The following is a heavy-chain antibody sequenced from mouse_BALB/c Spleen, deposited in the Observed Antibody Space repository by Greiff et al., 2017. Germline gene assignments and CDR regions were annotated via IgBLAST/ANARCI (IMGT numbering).Heavy chain of an antibody. V-gene: IGHV3-2*02. J-gene: IGHJ1*01. CDR1: GYSITSDYA. CDR2: ISYSGST. D-gene: IGHD5-5*01. CDR3: ARFLPYWYFDV. Sequence: DVQLQESGPGLVKPSQSLSLTCTVTGYSITSDYAWNWIRQFPGNKLEWMGYISYSGSTSYNPSLKSRISITRDTSKNQFFLQLNSVTTEDTATYYCARFLPYWYFDVWGAGTTVTVSS.